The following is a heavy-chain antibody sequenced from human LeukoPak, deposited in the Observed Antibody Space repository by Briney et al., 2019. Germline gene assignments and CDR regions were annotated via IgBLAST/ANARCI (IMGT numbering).Heavy chain of an antibody. Sequence: GGSLRLSCAASGFTFSSYGMHWVRQAPGKGLEWVAFIRYDGSNKYYADSVEGRFTISRDNSKNTLYLQMNSLRAEDTAVYYCAKLVGYCSSTSCSDDAFDIWGQGTMVTVSS. CDR1: GFTFSSYG. CDR2: IRYDGSNK. CDR3: AKLVGYCSSTSCSDDAFDI. J-gene: IGHJ3*02. V-gene: IGHV3-30*02. D-gene: IGHD2-2*01.